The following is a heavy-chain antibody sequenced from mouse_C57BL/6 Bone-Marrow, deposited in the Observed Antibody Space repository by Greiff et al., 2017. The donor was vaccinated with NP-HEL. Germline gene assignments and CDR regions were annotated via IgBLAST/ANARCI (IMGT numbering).Heavy chain of an antibody. Sequence: VQLQESGAELARPGASVKLSCKASGYTFTSYGISWVKQSTGQGLEWIGEIYPRSGNTYYNEKFKGKATLTADKSSSTAYMELSSLTSEDSAVYFCSREGFRRLAYWGQGTLVTVSA. V-gene: IGHV1-81*01. CDR3: SREGFRRLAY. D-gene: IGHD3-2*02. CDR1: GYTFTSYG. J-gene: IGHJ3*01. CDR2: IYPRSGNT.